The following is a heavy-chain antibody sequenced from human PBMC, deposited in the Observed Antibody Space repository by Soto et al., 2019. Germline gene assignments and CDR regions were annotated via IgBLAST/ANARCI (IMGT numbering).Heavy chain of an antibody. D-gene: IGHD6-13*01. V-gene: IGHV4-31*03. Sequence: QVQLQESGPGLVKPSQTLSLTCTVSGGSISSGGYYWSWIRQHPGKGREWLGYIYYSGSTYYNPSLKSRGTISVDTPKNHFALKLSPVTAADTAVYYCARVQQLGFDPRGQATLVTVSS. CDR2: IYYSGST. J-gene: IGHJ5*02. CDR3: ARVQQLGFDP. CDR1: GGSISSGGYY.